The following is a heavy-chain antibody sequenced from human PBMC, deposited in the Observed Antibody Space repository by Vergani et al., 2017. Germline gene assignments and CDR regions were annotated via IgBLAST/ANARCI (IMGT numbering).Heavy chain of an antibody. CDR3: ASDDYYDSSGYYWTYFQH. CDR1: GFTFSSNY. D-gene: IGHD3-22*01. CDR2: IYSGGST. Sequence: EVQLVESGGGLIQPGGSLRLSCAASGFTFSSNYMSWVRQAPGKGLEWVSVIYSGGSTYYADSVKGRFTISRDNSKNTLYLQMNSLRAEDTAVYYCASDDYYDSSGYYWTYFQHWGQGTLVTVSS. J-gene: IGHJ1*01. V-gene: IGHV3-53*01.